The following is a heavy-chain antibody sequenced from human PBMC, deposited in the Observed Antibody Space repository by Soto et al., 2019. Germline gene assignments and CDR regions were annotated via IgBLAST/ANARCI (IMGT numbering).Heavy chain of an antibody. Sequence: QVQLVESGGGVVQPGRSLRLSCAASGFTFSSYGMHWVRQAPGKGLEWVAVIAYDGSNKYYADSVKGRFTISRDNSKNTLYLQMNSLRAEDTAVYYCAKVSSGYEGRLDYWGQGTLVTVSS. V-gene: IGHV3-30*18. J-gene: IGHJ4*02. D-gene: IGHD5-12*01. CDR1: GFTFSSYG. CDR2: IAYDGSNK. CDR3: AKVSSGYEGRLDY.